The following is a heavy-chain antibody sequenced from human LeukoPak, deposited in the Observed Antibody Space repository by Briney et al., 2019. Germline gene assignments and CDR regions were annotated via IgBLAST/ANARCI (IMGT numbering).Heavy chain of an antibody. CDR2: IGSANSYI. V-gene: IGHV3-21*01. D-gene: IGHD1-14*01. Sequence: GGSLRLSCAASGFTFSSYSMNWVRQAPGKGLEWVSSIGSANSYIYYADSLKGRFTISRDNAKNSLYLQMNSLRAEDTAAYYCAGASGGNRPFDYWGQGTLVTLSS. CDR1: GFTFSSYS. CDR3: AGASGGNRPFDY. J-gene: IGHJ4*02.